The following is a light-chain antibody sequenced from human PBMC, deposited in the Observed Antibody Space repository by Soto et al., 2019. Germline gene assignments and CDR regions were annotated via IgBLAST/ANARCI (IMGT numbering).Light chain of an antibody. J-gene: IGLJ1*01. Sequence: QSALTQPASVSGSPGQSITISCTGTSSDVGGYNYVSWYQQHPGKAPKLMIYEVSNRPSGVPNRFSGSKSGNTASLTISGLQAEDEADYYCISYTSSSSSYVFGTGTKVTVL. CDR1: SSDVGGYNY. CDR2: EVS. V-gene: IGLV2-14*01. CDR3: ISYTSSSSSYV.